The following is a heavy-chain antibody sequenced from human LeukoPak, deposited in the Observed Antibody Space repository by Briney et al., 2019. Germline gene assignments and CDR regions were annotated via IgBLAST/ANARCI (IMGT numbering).Heavy chain of an antibody. D-gene: IGHD2-15*01. J-gene: IGHJ5*02. CDR2: IYYSGST. CDR1: GGSISSYY. V-gene: IGHV4-59*06. CDR3: AAQDVNWFDP. Sequence: SETLSLTCTVSGGSISSYYWSWIRQPPGKGLEWIGYIYYSGSTYYNPSLKSRVTISVDTSKNQFSLKLSSVTAADTAVYYCAAQDVNWFDPWGQGTLATVSS.